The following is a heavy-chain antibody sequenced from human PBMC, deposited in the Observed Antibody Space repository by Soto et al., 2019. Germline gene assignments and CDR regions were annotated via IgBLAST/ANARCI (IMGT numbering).Heavy chain of an antibody. Sequence: QFTLKESGPTLVEPTQTLTLTCSFSGFSLTTGGVGVGWIRQPPGSSPEWLAVIYWNDDRRRSPSLEHRLTITKDTSKNQVILTMTNVDPVDTATYYCIYRRASWDYHGLDVWGQGTTVTVSS. CDR2: IYWNDDR. CDR1: GFSLTTGGVG. D-gene: IGHD2-21*01. CDR3: IYRRASWDYHGLDV. J-gene: IGHJ6*02. V-gene: IGHV2-5*01.